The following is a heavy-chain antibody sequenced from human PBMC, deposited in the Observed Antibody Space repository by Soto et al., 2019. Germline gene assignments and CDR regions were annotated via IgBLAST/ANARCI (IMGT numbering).Heavy chain of an antibody. V-gene: IGHV4-34*01. CDR1: GGFVTSGSYY. J-gene: IGHJ3*02. CDR2: MSHSGGT. D-gene: IGHD1-1*01. CDR3: ARVERGTATTVVDAFDI. Sequence: QVQLQQWGAGLLKPSETLSPTCAVYGGFVTSGSYYWSWIRQPPGKGLEWIGEMSHSGGTHSNPSLKSRVTISVDTSKNQCTLKMSSVTAADTALYYCARVERGTATTVVDAFDIWGPGTMVTVSS.